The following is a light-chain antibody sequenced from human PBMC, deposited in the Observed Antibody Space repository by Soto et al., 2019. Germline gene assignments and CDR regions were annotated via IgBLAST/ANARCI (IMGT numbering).Light chain of an antibody. CDR1: RSDIGGYNF. J-gene: IGLJ2*01. V-gene: IGLV2-11*01. CDR3: CSYAGSYTLV. Sequence: QSALTQPRSVSGSPGQSVTISCTGTRSDIGGYNFVSWYQQHTGKAPKVMLYDVSKRPSGVPDRFSGSKSGNTASLTISGLQADDEADYYCCSYAGSYTLVFGGGTKLTVL. CDR2: DVS.